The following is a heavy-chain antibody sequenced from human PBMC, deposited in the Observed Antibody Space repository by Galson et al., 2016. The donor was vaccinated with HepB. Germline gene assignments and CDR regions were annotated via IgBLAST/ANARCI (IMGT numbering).Heavy chain of an antibody. CDR3: ARAIRNQLLSEP. J-gene: IGHJ5*02. CDR1: GYTFRAYD. D-gene: IGHD1-14*01. CDR2: MNPDSGNT. Sequence: SVKVSCKASGYTFRAYDISWVRQAPGQGLEWMGWMNPDSGNTGYGQGLRGRIAMTSDASIKTAYMALHSLRSKDTAVYYCARAIRNQLLSEPWGQGTLITVSS. V-gene: IGHV1-8*02.